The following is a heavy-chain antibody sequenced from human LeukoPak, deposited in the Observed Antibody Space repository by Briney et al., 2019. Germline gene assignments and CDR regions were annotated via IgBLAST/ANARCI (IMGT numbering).Heavy chain of an antibody. CDR1: GFTFSRYA. CDR3: VKDSSSGSYFDY. D-gene: IGHD3-10*01. Sequence: GGYLRLSCSASGFTFSRYAMHWVRQAPGKGLEYVSAISSNGGSTYYADSVKGRFTISRDNSRNTLHLQMSSLRVEDTAVYYCVKDSSSGSYFDYWGQGTLVTVSS. J-gene: IGHJ4*02. CDR2: ISSNGGST. V-gene: IGHV3-64D*06.